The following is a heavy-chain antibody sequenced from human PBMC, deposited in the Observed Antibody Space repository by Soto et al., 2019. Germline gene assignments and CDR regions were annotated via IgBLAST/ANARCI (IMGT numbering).Heavy chain of an antibody. CDR2: ISSDGNRI. CDR3: VKVLDTSGWYYYDY. J-gene: IGHJ4*02. Sequence: LRLSCSASGFTFSNSYMHWVRQAPGKGLEYVSAISSDGNRIYYADSVKGRFTITRDNSKSTLFLQMISLSPADTAVYYCVKVLDTSGWYYYDYWGQGVLVTVYS. CDR1: GFTFSNSY. V-gene: IGHV3-64D*06. D-gene: IGHD6-19*01.